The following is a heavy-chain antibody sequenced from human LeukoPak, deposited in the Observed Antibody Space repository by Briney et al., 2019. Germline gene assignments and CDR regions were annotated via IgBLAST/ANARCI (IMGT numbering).Heavy chain of an antibody. Sequence: SETLSLTCTFSGYSLSSDYSLNSGFYWGWIRQPPGKGLEWIGSIQHSDSIYYNPSFKSRVTISVDLSRNHLSLKLTSLTAADTAVYYCARATGDYWGQGTLVTVSS. J-gene: IGHJ4*02. CDR2: IQHSDSI. CDR3: ARATGDY. V-gene: IGHV4-38-2*02. CDR1: GYSLSSDYSLNSGFY. D-gene: IGHD4-11*01.